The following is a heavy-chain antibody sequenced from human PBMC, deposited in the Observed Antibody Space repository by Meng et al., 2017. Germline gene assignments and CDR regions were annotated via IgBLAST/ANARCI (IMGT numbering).Heavy chain of an antibody. CDR3: ARDGGSGEEYSSSSPHY. V-gene: IGHV3-30*01. CDR2: ISYDGSNK. CDR1: GFTFSSYT. D-gene: IGHD6-6*01. J-gene: IGHJ4*02. Sequence: GESLKISCAASGFTFSSYTMHWVRQAPGKGLEWVAVISYDGSNKYYADSVKGRFTISRDNSKNTLYLQMNSLRAEDTAVYYCARDGGSGEEYSSSSPHYWGQGTLVTVSS.